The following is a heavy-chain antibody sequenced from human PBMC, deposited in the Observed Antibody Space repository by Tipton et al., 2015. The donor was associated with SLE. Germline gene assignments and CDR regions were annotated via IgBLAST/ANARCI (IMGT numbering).Heavy chain of an antibody. D-gene: IGHD6-19*01. CDR1: GGSISSYY. Sequence: LRLSCTVSGGSISSYYWSWIRQPPGKGLEWIGYIYYSGSTNYNPSLKRRVTISVDTSKNQFSLKLSSVTAADTAVYYCARSMRVGSEDYWGQGTLVTVSS. J-gene: IGHJ4*02. V-gene: IGHV4-59*01. CDR2: IYYSGST. CDR3: ARSMRVGSEDY.